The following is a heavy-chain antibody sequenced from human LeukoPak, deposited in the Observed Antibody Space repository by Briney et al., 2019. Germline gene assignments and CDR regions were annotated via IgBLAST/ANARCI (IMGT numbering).Heavy chain of an antibody. CDR3: ARRAAAGTPYYYYGMDV. CDR1: GFTFSSYA. D-gene: IGHD6-13*01. CDR2: ISYDGSNK. V-gene: IGHV3-30-3*01. Sequence: GGSLRLSCAASGFTFSSYAMRWVRQAPGKGLEWVAVISYDGSNKYYADSVKGRFTISRDNSKNTLYLQMNSLRAEDTAVYYCARRAAAGTPYYYYGMDVWGQGTTVTVSS. J-gene: IGHJ6*02.